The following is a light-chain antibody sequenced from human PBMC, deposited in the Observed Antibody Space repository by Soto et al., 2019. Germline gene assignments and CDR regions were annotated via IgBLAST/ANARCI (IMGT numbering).Light chain of an antibody. J-gene: IGKJ1*01. Sequence: DIRMTQSPSTLSAFVGDRVTITCRASQSISLSLAWYQQKPGKAPDLLISDASNLERGVPSRFSGSGSGTEFTLTISSLQPADFATYYCQQYNSYWTVGPGTKVDSK. CDR3: QQYNSYWT. CDR2: DAS. V-gene: IGKV1-5*01. CDR1: QSISLS.